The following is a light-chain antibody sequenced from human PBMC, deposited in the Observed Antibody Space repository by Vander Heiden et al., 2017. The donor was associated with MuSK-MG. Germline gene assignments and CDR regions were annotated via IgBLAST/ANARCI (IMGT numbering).Light chain of an antibody. CDR3: QQYDLSPYT. Sequence: EIVLTQSPGTMSLSPGERATLSCRASQSVRSNSLAWYQQKPGQTPRLLIYGASSRAAGVPDRFGGSGSGTDFTLTINSLEPEDFALYFCQQYDLSPYTFGQGTRLDI. CDR2: GAS. V-gene: IGKV3-20*01. J-gene: IGKJ2*01. CDR1: QSVRSNS.